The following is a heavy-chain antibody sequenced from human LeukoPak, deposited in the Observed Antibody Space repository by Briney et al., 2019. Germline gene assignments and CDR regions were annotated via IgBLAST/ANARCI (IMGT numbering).Heavy chain of an antibody. V-gene: IGHV3-48*03. CDR3: ARCGYSSGYGWGGGFYYYYMDV. D-gene: IGHD5-18*01. Sequence: GGSLRLSCAASGFTFSSYEMNWVRQAPGKGLEWVSYISSSGSTIYYADSVKGRFTISRDNAKNSLYVEMNSLRVEDTAVYYCARCGYSSGYGWGGGFYYYYMDVWGKGTTVAVSS. CDR2: ISSSGSTI. J-gene: IGHJ6*03. CDR1: GFTFSSYE.